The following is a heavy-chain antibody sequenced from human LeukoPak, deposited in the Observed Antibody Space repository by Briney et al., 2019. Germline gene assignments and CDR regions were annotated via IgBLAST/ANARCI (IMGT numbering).Heavy chain of an antibody. Sequence: SETLSLTCTVSGGSISSYYWSWIRQPPGKGLEWIGYIYYSGSTNYNPSLKSRVTISVDTSKNQFSLKLSSATAADTAVYYCAREPFGYFDSWGQGTLATVSS. D-gene: IGHD3-10*01. CDR1: GGSISSYY. V-gene: IGHV4-59*12. CDR2: IYYSGST. J-gene: IGHJ4*02. CDR3: AREPFGYFDS.